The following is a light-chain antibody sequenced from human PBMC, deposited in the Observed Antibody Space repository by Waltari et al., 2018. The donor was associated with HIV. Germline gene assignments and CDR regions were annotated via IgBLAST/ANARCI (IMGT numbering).Light chain of an antibody. J-gene: IGKJ1*01. CDR2: WAS. Sequence: DIVMTQSPDSLAVSLGERATINCKSSQSVLYSSNNKNYLTWYQQKPGQPPRLLIYWASTRESGVPDRFSGSGSGTDFTLTISSLQAEDVAVDYCQQHYSTWTFGQGTKVEIK. CDR3: QQHYSTWT. CDR1: QSVLYSSNNKNY. V-gene: IGKV4-1*01.